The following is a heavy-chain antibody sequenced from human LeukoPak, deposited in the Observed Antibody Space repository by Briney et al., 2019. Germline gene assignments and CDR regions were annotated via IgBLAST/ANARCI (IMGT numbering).Heavy chain of an antibody. CDR1: GFTFSAYW. D-gene: IGHD7-27*01. J-gene: IGHJ4*02. V-gene: IGHV3-74*01. CDR3: ARDNWGSFDY. Sequence: PGGSLRLSCVGSGFTFSAYWMGWVRQAPGQGLEYVSHMSNDGSYTVYAASVKGRFTISRENAKNTVYLQMNSLRAEDTAVYYCARDNWGSFDYWGQGVLITVSS. CDR2: MSNDGSYT.